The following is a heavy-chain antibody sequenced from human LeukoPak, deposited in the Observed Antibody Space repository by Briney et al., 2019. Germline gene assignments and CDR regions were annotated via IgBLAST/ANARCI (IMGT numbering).Heavy chain of an antibody. J-gene: IGHJ4*02. Sequence: PGGSLRLSCAASGFTFYDYAMCWVRQAPGKGLEWVSIISVDGGSTHYADSVKGRFTISRDNSKNSLYLQMNSLRPEDTALYYCAKSRGVWGPFDYWGQGTLVTVSS. CDR2: ISVDGGST. CDR1: GFTFYDYA. CDR3: AKSRGVWGPFDY. V-gene: IGHV3-43*02. D-gene: IGHD3-10*01.